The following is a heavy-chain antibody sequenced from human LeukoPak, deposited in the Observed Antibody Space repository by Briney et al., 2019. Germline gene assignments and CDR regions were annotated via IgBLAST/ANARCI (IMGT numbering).Heavy chain of an antibody. CDR3: AKGGLTIFGVVTLSPFDY. D-gene: IGHD3-3*01. J-gene: IGHJ4*02. CDR1: GFTFSSYA. V-gene: IGHV3-23*01. Sequence: PGGSLRLSCAASGFTFSSYAMSWVRQAPGKGLEWGSAISGSGGSTYYADSVKGRFTISRDNSKNTLYLQMNSLRAEDTAVYYCAKGGLTIFGVVTLSPFDYWGQGTLVTVSS. CDR2: ISGSGGST.